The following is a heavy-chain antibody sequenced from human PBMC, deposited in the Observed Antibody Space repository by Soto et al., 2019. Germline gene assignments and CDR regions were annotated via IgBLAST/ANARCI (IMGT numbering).Heavy chain of an antibody. D-gene: IGHD3-16*01. Sequence: SETLSLTCTVSGGSISSYDWSWIRQPPGKGLEWIGYIYYSGSTNYNPSLKSRVTISVDTSKNQFSLKLSSVTAADTAVYYCARCHKDRGGYYYYYMDVWGKGTTVTVSS. CDR1: GGSISSYD. V-gene: IGHV4-59*08. J-gene: IGHJ6*03. CDR3: ARCHKDRGGYYYYYMDV. CDR2: IYYSGST.